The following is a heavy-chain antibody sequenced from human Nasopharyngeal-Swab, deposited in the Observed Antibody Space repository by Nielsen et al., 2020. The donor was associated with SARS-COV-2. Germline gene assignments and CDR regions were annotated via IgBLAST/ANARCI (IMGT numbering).Heavy chain of an antibody. CDR3: ARDNIDVVVPAAMWVGWFDP. Sequence: ASVKVSCKASGYTFTSYGISWVRQAPGQGLEWMGWISAYNGNTNYAQKPQGRVTMTTDTSTSTAYMELRSLRSADTAVYYCARDNIDVVVPAAMWVGWFDPWGQGTLVTVSS. D-gene: IGHD2-2*01. CDR2: ISAYNGNT. V-gene: IGHV1-18*04. J-gene: IGHJ5*02. CDR1: GYTFTSYG.